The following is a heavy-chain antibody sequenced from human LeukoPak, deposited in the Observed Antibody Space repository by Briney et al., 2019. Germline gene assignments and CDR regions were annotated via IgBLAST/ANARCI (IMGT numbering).Heavy chain of an antibody. CDR3: AREAGDGYNYFDY. J-gene: IGHJ4*02. Sequence: ASVKVSCKASGYTFTGYYMHWVRQAPGQGLEWMGWISAYNGNTNYAQKLQGRVTMTTGTSTSTAYLELRSLRSDDTALYYCAREAGDGYNYFDYWGQGTLVTVSS. CDR2: ISAYNGNT. D-gene: IGHD5-12*01. V-gene: IGHV1-18*04. CDR1: GYTFTGYY.